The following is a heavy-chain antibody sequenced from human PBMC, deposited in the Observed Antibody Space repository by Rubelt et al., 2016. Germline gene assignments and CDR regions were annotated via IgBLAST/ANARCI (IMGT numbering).Heavy chain of an antibody. J-gene: IGHJ4*02. CDR2: IDPTDSFT. D-gene: IGHD1-26*01. CDR1: GSNFANYW. CDR3: ARHAWEVPLDY. Sequence: EVQLVQSGAEVKQPGESLRISCKGSGSNFANYWISWVRQTPGKGLEWLGRIDPTDSFTNYSPTIQGHVTISVDKSISTAYLQWSSLKASDTAVYYCARHAWEVPLDYWGQGSLVTVSS. V-gene: IGHV5-10-1*01.